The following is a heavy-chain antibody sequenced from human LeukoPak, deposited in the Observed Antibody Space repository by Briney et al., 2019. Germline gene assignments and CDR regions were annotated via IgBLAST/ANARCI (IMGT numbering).Heavy chain of an antibody. D-gene: IGHD6-13*01. CDR1: GSTFDDYA. J-gene: IGHJ4*02. Sequence: PGRSLCLSCAASGSTFDDYAMHWVRQAPGNCLEWDSGISWDSGSIGYADSVTGRFTISRDNAKSSLYLQMNRLRAEDMALYYCAKVSRAAAGWIDYWGQGTLVTVSS. CDR3: AKVSRAAAGWIDY. CDR2: ISWDSGSI. V-gene: IGHV3-9*03.